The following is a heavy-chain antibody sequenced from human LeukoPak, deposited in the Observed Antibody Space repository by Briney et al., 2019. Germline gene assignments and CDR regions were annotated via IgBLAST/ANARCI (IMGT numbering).Heavy chain of an antibody. D-gene: IGHD6-13*01. CDR3: ARGNQPYSSSWYGYNWFDP. Sequence: SVTVSCKASGGTFSSYAISWVRQAPGQGLEWMGGIIPIFGTANYAQKFHGRVKTTTDESTSTASRELSSLRSEEKAVYYCARGNQPYSSSWYGYNWFDPWGQGTLVTVSS. CDR1: GGTFSSYA. J-gene: IGHJ5*02. CDR2: IIPIFGTA. V-gene: IGHV1-69*05.